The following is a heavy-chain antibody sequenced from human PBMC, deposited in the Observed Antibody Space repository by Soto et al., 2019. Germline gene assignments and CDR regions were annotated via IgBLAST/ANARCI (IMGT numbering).Heavy chain of an antibody. CDR3: ARGGGSSSWPRARYYYYGMDF. Sequence: SETLSLTCAVYGGSSSGYYWSWIRQPPGKGLEWIGEINHSGSSNYNPSLKSRVTISVDTSKNQFSLKLSSVTAADTAVYYCARGGGSSSWPRARYYYYGMDFWGKGTTVTVSS. CDR2: INHSGSS. D-gene: IGHD6-13*01. V-gene: IGHV4-34*01. J-gene: IGHJ6*04. CDR1: GGSSSGYY.